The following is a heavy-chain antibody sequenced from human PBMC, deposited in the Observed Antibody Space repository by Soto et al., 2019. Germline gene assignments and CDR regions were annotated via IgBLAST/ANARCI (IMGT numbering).Heavy chain of an antibody. Sequence: SVKVSCKASGGTFSSYAISWVRQAPGQGLEWMGGIIPIFGTANYAQKFQGGVTITADKSTSTAYMELSSLRSEDTAVYYCARLRDILAGYIPDASSFYYYYGMEVWGKGTTVTVSS. CDR1: GGTFSSYA. J-gene: IGHJ6*04. V-gene: IGHV1-69*06. CDR2: IIPIFGTA. CDR3: ARLRDILAGYIPDASSFYYYYGMEV. D-gene: IGHD3-9*01.